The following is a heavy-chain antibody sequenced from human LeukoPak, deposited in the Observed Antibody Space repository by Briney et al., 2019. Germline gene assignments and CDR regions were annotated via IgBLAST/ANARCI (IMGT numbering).Heavy chain of an antibody. J-gene: IGHJ6*03. CDR3: ARVSSSSWSYYYYYYMDV. Sequence: ASVKVSCKASGYTFTGYYMHWVRQAPGQGLEWMGWINPNSGGTNYAQKFQGRVTMTRDTSISTAYMELSRLRSDDTAVYYCARVSSSSWSYYYYYYMDVGGKGTTVTISS. CDR1: GYTFTGYY. D-gene: IGHD6-13*01. CDR2: INPNSGGT. V-gene: IGHV1-2*02.